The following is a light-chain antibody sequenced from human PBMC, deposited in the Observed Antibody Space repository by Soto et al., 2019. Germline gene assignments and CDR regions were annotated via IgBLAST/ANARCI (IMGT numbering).Light chain of an antibody. V-gene: IGLV2-14*01. CDR1: GSDVGAYNF. CDR2: EVS. J-gene: IGLJ1*01. CDR3: ISYAGSYTLYV. Sequence: QSALTQPASVSGSPGQSITISCTGTGSDVGAYNFVSWYQHHPGKVPKVIIYEVSNRPSGISNRFSGSKSGNTASLTISGLQAEDEADYFCISYAGSYTLYVFGTGTKVTAL.